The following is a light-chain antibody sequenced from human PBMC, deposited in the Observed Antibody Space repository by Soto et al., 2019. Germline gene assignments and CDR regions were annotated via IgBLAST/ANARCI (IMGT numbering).Light chain of an antibody. CDR1: QNVANY. CDR3: QQYNSYPLT. J-gene: IGKJ4*01. Sequence: EIVLTQSPATLSLSPGERATLSCRASQNVANYLDWYQQKPGQAPRLLIYESSNRATGIAARFSSSGSGTDFTLTISSLEPEDFATYYCQQYNSYPLTFGGGTKVEIK. CDR2: ESS. V-gene: IGKV3-11*01.